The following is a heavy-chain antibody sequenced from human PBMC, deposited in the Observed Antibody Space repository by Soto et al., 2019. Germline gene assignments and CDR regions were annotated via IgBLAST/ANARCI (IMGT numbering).Heavy chain of an antibody. Sequence: PGGSLRLSCAASGFTFSSYAMSWVRQAPGKGLEWVSAISGSGGSTYYADSVKGRFTISRDNSKNTLYLQMNSLRAEDTAVYYCARDGSNHRYYYCYMDVWGKGTTVTVSS. CDR2: ISGSGGST. CDR1: GFTFSSYA. CDR3: ARDGSNHRYYYCYMDV. J-gene: IGHJ6*03. D-gene: IGHD1-26*01. V-gene: IGHV3-23*01.